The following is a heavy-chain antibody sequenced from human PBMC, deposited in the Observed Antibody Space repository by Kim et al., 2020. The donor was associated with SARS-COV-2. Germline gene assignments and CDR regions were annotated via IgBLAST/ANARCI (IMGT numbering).Heavy chain of an antibody. D-gene: IGHD4-17*01. V-gene: IGHV4-59*01. CDR3: ARGSTVPNRGYYFYGMDV. CDR2: IYYTGRT. J-gene: IGHJ6*02. Sequence: SETLSLTCTVSGGPISTYYWTWIRQPPGKGLERIGHIYYTGRTDYNPSLGSRVTIEVDTSKNQFFLNLNSVNAADTAVIYCARGSTVPNRGYYFYGMDVWAQGTTVTVS. CDR1: GGPISTYY.